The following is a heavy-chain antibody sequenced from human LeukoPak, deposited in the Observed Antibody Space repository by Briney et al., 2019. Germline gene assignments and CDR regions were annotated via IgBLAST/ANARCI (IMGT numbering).Heavy chain of an antibody. D-gene: IGHD6-19*01. CDR2: IYHSGST. J-gene: IGHJ4*02. CDR1: GGSISSSNW. CDR3: ARDPRGDSSGWPYFDY. Sequence: PSGTLSLTCAVSGGSISSSNWWSWVRQPPGKGLEWIGEIYHSGSTNYNPSLKSRVTISVDKSKNQFSLKLSSVTAADTAVYYCARDPRGDSSGWPYFDYWGQGTLVTVSS. V-gene: IGHV4-4*02.